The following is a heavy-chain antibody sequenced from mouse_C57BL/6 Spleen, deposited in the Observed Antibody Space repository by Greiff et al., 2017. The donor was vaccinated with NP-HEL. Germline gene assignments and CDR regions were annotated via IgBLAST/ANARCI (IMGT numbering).Heavy chain of an antibody. CDR3: ARSYGSSYHYWYFEG. CDR1: GYTFTSYW. D-gene: IGHD1-1*01. Sequence: QVQLQQPGAELVKPGASVKLSCKASGYTFTSYWMHWVKQRPGRGLEWIGRIDPNSGGTKYNEKFKSKATLTVDKPSSTAYMQLSSLTSEDSAVYYCARSYGSSYHYWYFEGWGTGTTVTVSS. CDR2: IDPNSGGT. V-gene: IGHV1-72*01. J-gene: IGHJ1*03.